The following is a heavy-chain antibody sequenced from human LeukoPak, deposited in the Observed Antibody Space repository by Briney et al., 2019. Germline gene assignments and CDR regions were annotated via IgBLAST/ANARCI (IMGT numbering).Heavy chain of an antibody. Sequence: PGGSLRLSCAASGFTFSSYAMHWVRQAPGKGLEWVAVISYDGSNKYYADSVKGRFTISRDNSKNALYLQMNSLRAEDTAVYYCARGNHSYGWYYFDYWGQGTLVTVSS. CDR2: ISYDGSNK. V-gene: IGHV3-30*01. D-gene: IGHD5-18*01. CDR3: ARGNHSYGWYYFDY. J-gene: IGHJ4*02. CDR1: GFTFSSYA.